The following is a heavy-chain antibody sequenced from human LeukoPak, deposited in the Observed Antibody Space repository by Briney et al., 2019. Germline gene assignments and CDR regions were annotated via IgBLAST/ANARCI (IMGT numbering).Heavy chain of an antibody. V-gene: IGHV5-51*01. Sequence: HGESLKISCQGSGSSFTRYWIGWVRQMPGKALEWMGIIYPGDSDARYSPSFQGQVTISADKSISTAYLQWSSLKASDTAMYYCTSLSKGSRYGMDVWGQGTTVTVSS. J-gene: IGHJ6*02. CDR2: IYPGDSDA. D-gene: IGHD6-13*01. CDR1: GSSFTRYW. CDR3: TSLSKGSRYGMDV.